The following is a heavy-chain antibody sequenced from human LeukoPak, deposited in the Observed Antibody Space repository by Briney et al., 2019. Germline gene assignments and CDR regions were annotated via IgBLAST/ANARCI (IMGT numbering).Heavy chain of an antibody. D-gene: IGHD3-22*01. CDR1: GGTFSSYA. V-gene: IGHV1-69*05. CDR2: IIPIFGTA. Sequence: SVKVSCKASGGTFSSYAISWVRQAPGQGLEWMGGIIPIFGTANYAQKFQGRVTITTDESTSTAYMELSSLRSEATAVYYCASDYDSSGSAFTSLDYWGQGTLVTVSS. CDR3: ASDYDSSGSAFTSLDY. J-gene: IGHJ4*02.